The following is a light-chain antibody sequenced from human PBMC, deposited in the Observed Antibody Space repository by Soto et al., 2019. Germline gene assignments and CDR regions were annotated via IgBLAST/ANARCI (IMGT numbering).Light chain of an antibody. V-gene: IGKV1-27*01. J-gene: IGKJ1*01. CDR2: AAS. Sequence: DIQMTQSPSSLSTSVGDRVTITCRASQAIGIYLAWYQQKPGKVPKLLIYAASTLQSGLPSRFSGSGSGTDFTLTINSLQPEDVATYYCQKYSGAPPTFGQGTKVEIK. CDR3: QKYSGAPPT. CDR1: QAIGIY.